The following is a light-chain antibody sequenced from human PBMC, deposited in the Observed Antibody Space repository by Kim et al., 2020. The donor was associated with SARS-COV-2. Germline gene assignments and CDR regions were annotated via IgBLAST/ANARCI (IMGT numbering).Light chain of an antibody. Sequence: SSELTQDPAVSVALGQTVRITCQGDSVRSYSASWYQQKPGQAPVLVIYGKNNRPSGIPDRFSGSSSGNTASLTITGAQAEDEADYYCNSRDSSGNHLVFGGGTKVTVL. CDR1: SVRSYS. CDR2: GKN. CDR3: NSRDSSGNHLV. V-gene: IGLV3-19*01. J-gene: IGLJ2*01.